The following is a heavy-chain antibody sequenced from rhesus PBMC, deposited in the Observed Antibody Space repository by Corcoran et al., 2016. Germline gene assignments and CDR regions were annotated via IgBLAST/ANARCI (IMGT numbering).Heavy chain of an antibody. V-gene: IGHV4-122*02. CDR3: ARVLPDSGSWDDFDY. J-gene: IGHJ4*01. D-gene: IGHD6-25*01. Sequence: QVQLQESGPGLVKPSETLSLTCAVSGGSISSGYYHWSWIRPPPGKGLEWIWYITYSGSTSYNPSLKIRFTISRDTSKKQFSLKLSSVTAADTAVYYCARVLPDSGSWDDFDYWGQGVLVTVSS. CDR1: GGSISSGYYH. CDR2: ITYSGST.